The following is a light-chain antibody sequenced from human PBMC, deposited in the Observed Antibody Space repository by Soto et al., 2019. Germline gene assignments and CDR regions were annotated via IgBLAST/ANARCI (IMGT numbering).Light chain of an antibody. CDR2: EGS. J-gene: IGLJ2*01. CDR3: CSYAGSRTSEVV. V-gene: IGLV2-23*01. CDR1: SSDVGSYNL. Sequence: QSVLTQPASVSGSPGQSITISCTGTSSDVGSYNLVSWYQQHPGKAPKLMIYEGSKRPSGVSNRFSGSKSGNTASLTISGLQAEDEADYYCCSYAGSRTSEVVFGGGTKLTVL.